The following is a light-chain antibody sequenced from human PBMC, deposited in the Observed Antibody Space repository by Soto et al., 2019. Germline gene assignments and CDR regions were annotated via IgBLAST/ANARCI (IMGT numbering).Light chain of an antibody. CDR2: GAS. J-gene: IGKJ1*01. V-gene: IGKV3-15*01. Sequence: EIVMTQSPATLSVSPGARAPLSCRASQSVSSNLAWYQHQPGQAPRLLIYGASTRATGIPARFSGSGSGTEFTLTISSLQSEDLAVYYCQQFHIWPTWTFGQGTKVDIK. CDR1: QSVSSN. CDR3: QQFHIWPTWT.